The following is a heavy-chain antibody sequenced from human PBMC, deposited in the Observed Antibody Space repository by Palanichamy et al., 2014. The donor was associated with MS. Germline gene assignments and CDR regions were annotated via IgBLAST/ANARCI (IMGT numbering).Heavy chain of an antibody. Sequence: QLQLQESGPGLVKPSETLSLTCTVSVAPSSLVLTTGAGSASPHGKGLEWIGTIYSRGSTYYNPSLKSRVTISVDMSKNQFSLKLSSVTAADTAVYFCARRLLNSSGWSFDLWGRGTLVTVSS. J-gene: IGHJ2*01. CDR1: VAPSSLVLTT. V-gene: IGHV4-39*01. CDR3: ARRLLNSSGWSFDL. D-gene: IGHD6-19*01. CDR2: IYSRGST.